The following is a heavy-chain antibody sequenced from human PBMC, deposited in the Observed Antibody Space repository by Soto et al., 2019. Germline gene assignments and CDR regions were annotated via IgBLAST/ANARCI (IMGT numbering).Heavy chain of an antibody. J-gene: IGHJ4*02. CDR3: AKCRTFVDV. V-gene: IGHV3-23*01. Sequence: GGSLRLSCAASGFAFSAYAMTWVRQAPGKGLEWVSDISDSDGGTHYADSVKGRFTISRDNAKNTLYLQMDRLRVEDAAVYYCAKCRTFVDVWGQGTLVTVSS. CDR2: ISDSDGGT. CDR1: GFAFSAYA.